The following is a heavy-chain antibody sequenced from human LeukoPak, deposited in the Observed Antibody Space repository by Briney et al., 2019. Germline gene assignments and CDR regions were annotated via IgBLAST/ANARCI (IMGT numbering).Heavy chain of an antibody. CDR3: ARERLPFGDYDPFDY. Sequence: PGRSLRLSCAASGFTFSDYYMSWIRRAPGKGLEWVSYISSSGSTIYYADSVKGRFTISRDNAKNSLYLQMNSLRAEDTAVYYCARERLPFGDYDPFDYWGQGTLVTVSS. CDR2: ISSSGSTI. V-gene: IGHV3-11*01. J-gene: IGHJ4*02. D-gene: IGHD4-17*01. CDR1: GFTFSDYY.